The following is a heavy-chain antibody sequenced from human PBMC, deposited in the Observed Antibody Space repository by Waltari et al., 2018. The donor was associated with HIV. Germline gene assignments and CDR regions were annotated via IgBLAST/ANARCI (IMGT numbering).Heavy chain of an antibody. CDR1: GYTFTNYA. V-gene: IGHV1-3*01. D-gene: IGHD3-16*02. Sequence: QVQLVQSRAEVKRPGASVKVSCKTSGYTFTNYAVHWVRQAPGQRLESMGWINVGNSKTQYSQKFQGRLTITRDTSASVAYMELTRLKSEDTAVYFCAREEAGDIYYLEYWGQGTLVTVSS. CDR3: AREEAGDIYYLEY. J-gene: IGHJ4*02. CDR2: INVGNSKT.